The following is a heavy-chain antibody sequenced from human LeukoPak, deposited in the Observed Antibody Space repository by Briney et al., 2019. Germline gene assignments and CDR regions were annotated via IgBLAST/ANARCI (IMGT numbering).Heavy chain of an antibody. J-gene: IGHJ4*02. CDR1: GGSVSSGSYY. D-gene: IGHD1-14*01. CDR2: IYYSGST. Sequence: PSETLSLTCTVSGGSVSSGSYYWSWIRQPPGKGLEWIGYIYYSGSTNYNPSLKSRVTISVDTSKNQFSLKLSSVTAADTAVYYCARDRGGTGNFDYWGQGTLVTVSS. V-gene: IGHV4-61*01. CDR3: ARDRGGTGNFDY.